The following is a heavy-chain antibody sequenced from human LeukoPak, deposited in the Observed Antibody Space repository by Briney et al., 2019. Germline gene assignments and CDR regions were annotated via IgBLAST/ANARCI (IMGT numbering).Heavy chain of an antibody. CDR2: ISYDGSNK. CDR1: GFTFSSYA. CDR3: ARGRGVVISAFDI. D-gene: IGHD3-22*01. Sequence: GGPLRLSCAASGFTFSSYATHWVRQAPGKGLEWVAVISYDGSNKYYADSVKGRFTISRDNSKNTLYLQMNSLGAEDTAVYYRARGRGVVISAFDIWGQGTMVTVSS. V-gene: IGHV3-30*04. J-gene: IGHJ3*02.